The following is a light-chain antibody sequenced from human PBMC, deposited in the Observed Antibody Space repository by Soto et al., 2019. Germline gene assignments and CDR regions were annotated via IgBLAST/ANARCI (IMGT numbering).Light chain of an antibody. V-gene: IGKV1-39*01. Sequence: DIQMTQSPSSLSASVGDRVTITCRASQSITTYLNWYRQKPGKAPKLLIYAASSLQSGVPSRFSGSGSETEFTLSISSLQPEDFATYFCQQIYSAPLTFGGGP. CDR3: QQIYSAPLT. J-gene: IGKJ4*01. CDR2: AAS. CDR1: QSITTY.